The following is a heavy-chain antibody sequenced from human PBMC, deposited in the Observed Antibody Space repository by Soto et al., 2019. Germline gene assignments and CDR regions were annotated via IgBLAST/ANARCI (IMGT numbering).Heavy chain of an antibody. D-gene: IGHD3-3*01. J-gene: IGHJ4*02. CDR1: GYTFTSYA. CDR3: ARHGTHYDFWSGYSDATLGY. V-gene: IGHV1-3*01. Sequence: ASVKVSCKASGYTFTSYAMHWVRQAPGQRLEWMGWINAGNGNTKYSQKFQGRVTITRDTSASTAYMELSSLRSEDTAVYYCARHGTHYDFWSGYSDATLGYWGQGTLVTVSS. CDR2: INAGNGNT.